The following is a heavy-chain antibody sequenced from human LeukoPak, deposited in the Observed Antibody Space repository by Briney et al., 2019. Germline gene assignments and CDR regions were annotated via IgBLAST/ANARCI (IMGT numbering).Heavy chain of an antibody. Sequence: ASVKVSCKASGYTFTGYYMHWVRQATGQGLEWMGWMNPNSGNTGYAQKFQGRVTMTRNTSISTAYMELSSLRSEDTAVYYCARGHCSSTSCYVGLDYWGQGTLVTVSS. CDR2: MNPNSGNT. CDR1: GYTFTGYY. V-gene: IGHV1-8*02. D-gene: IGHD2-2*01. J-gene: IGHJ4*02. CDR3: ARGHCSSTSCYVGLDY.